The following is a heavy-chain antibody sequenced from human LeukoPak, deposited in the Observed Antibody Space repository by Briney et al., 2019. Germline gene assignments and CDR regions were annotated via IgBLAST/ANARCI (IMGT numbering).Heavy chain of an antibody. V-gene: IGHV4-34*01. D-gene: IGHD3-22*01. J-gene: IGHJ4*02. CDR1: GGSFSGYY. CDR2: INHSGST. Sequence: PSETLSLTRAVYGGSFSGYYWSWIRQPPGKGLEWIGEINHSGSTNYNPSLKSRVTISVDTSKNQFSLKLSSVTAADTAVYYCARGRSYYDSSTDYWGQGTLVTVSS. CDR3: ARGRSYYDSSTDY.